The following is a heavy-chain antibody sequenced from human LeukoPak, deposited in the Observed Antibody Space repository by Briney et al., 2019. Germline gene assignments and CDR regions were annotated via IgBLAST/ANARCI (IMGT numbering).Heavy chain of an antibody. CDR1: GYTFTSYD. D-gene: IGHD6-19*01. V-gene: IGHV1-8*01. CDR2: MNPNSGAT. J-gene: IGHJ6*02. CDR3: ARGRVSSGWSRIFYYYGMDV. Sequence: ASVKVSCKASGYTFTSYDINWLRQATGQGPEWMGWMNPNSGATGYAQKFQGRVTMTRSTSINTAYMELSSLRSEDTAVYYCARGRVSSGWSRIFYYYGMDVWGQGTTVTVSS.